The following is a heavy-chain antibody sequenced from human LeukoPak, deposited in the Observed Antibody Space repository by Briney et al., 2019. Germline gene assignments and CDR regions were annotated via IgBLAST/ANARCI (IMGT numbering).Heavy chain of an antibody. Sequence: SETLSLTCDVYGESFSGYYWSWIRQPPGKGLEWIGEIDHSGSTNYNPSLKSRVTISLDTSKNQFSLKLSSVTAADTAVYFCARFGTDNDYDYVWESYRIFDHWGQGTLVTVSS. CDR3: ARFGTDNDYDYVWESYRIFDH. J-gene: IGHJ4*02. CDR1: GESFSGYY. CDR2: IDHSGST. V-gene: IGHV4-34*01. D-gene: IGHD3-16*02.